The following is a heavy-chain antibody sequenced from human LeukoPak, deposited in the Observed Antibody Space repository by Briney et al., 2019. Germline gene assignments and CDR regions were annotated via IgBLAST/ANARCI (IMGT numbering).Heavy chain of an antibody. CDR1: GFTFDDYA. CDR2: ISWNSGSI. D-gene: IGHD2-2*01. J-gene: IGHJ6*02. Sequence: PGRSLRLSCAASGFTFDDYAMHWVRHAPGKGLEWVSGISWNSGSIGYADSVKGRFTTSRDNAKNSLYLQMNSLRAEDTALYYCAKAGSIVVVPAADGMDVWGQGTTVTVSS. V-gene: IGHV3-9*01. CDR3: AKAGSIVVVPAADGMDV.